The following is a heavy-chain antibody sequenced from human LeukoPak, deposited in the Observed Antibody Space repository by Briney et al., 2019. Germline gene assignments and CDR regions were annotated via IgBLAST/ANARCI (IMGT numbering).Heavy chain of an antibody. CDR2: IKSKTDGGTT. V-gene: IGHV3-15*01. Sequence: GGTLRLSCAASRFTFSNYGMSWVRQAPGKGLEWVGRIKSKTDGGTTGYAAPVKGRFTISRDDSKNTLYLQMNSLKTEDTAVYYCTTSRPRDGYNQFDYWGQGTLVTVSS. J-gene: IGHJ4*02. CDR3: TTSRPRDGYNQFDY. CDR1: RFTFSNYG. D-gene: IGHD5-24*01.